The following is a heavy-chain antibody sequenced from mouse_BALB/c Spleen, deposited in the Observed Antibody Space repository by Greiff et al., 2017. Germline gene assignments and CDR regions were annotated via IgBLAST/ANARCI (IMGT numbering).Heavy chain of an antibody. CDR3: ARDYFDY. V-gene: IGHV1-7*01. CDR2: INPSTGYT. J-gene: IGHJ2*01. Sequence: VQLQQSGAELAKPGASVKMSCKASGYTFTSYWMHWVKQRPGQGLEWIGYINPSTGYTEYNQKFKDKATLTADKSSSTAYMQLKSLTSDDSAVYYCARDYFDYWGQGTTLTVSS. CDR1: GYTFTSYW.